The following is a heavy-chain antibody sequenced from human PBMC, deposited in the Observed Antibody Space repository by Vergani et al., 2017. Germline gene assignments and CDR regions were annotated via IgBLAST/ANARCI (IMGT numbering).Heavy chain of an antibody. Sequence: QVQLVQSGAEVKKPGASVKFSCKASGYTFTSYDINWVRQATGQGLEWMGWMNANSGNTGYSQKFQGIVTMTRNTSISTAYMELSSLRSEETAVYYCARDRAVTMGEYYFDYWGQGTLVTVSS. D-gene: IGHD4-17*01. CDR2: MNANSGNT. V-gene: IGHV1-8*01. CDR3: ARDRAVTMGEYYFDY. J-gene: IGHJ4*02. CDR1: GYTFTSYD.